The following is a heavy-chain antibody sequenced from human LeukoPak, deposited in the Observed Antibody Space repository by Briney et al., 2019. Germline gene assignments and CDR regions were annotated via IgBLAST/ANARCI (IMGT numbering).Heavy chain of an antibody. J-gene: IGHJ3*02. D-gene: IGHD6-13*01. Sequence: GGSLRLSCAASGFTFSSYAMSWVRQAPGKGLEWVSAISGSGGSTYYADSVKGRFTISRDNSKNTLYLQMNSLRAEDTAVYYCAKVMWWAAAGTLHDAFDIWGQGTMVTVSS. V-gene: IGHV3-23*01. CDR1: GFTFSSYA. CDR3: AKVMWWAAAGTLHDAFDI. CDR2: ISGSGGST.